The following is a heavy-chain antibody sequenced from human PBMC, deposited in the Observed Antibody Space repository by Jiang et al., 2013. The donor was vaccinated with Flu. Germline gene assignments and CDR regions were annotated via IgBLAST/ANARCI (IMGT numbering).Heavy chain of an antibody. V-gene: IGHV4-34*01. J-gene: IGHJ4*02. D-gene: IGHD6-19*01. Sequence: ALLKPSETLSLTCAVYGGSFSGYYWSWIRQPPGKGLEWIGEINHSGSTNYNPSLKSRVTISVDTSKNQFSLKLSSVTAADTAVYYCARGLRHSSGWYNYWGQGTLVTVSS. CDR1: GGSFSGYY. CDR3: ARGLRHSSGWYNY. CDR2: INHSGST.